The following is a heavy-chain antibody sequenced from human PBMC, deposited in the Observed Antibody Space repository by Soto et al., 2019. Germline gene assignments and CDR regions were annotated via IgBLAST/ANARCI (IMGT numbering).Heavy chain of an antibody. CDR3: ARSIRLWGPNYYYGMDV. CDR2: IIPIFGTA. D-gene: IGHD5-18*01. Sequence: GASVKVSCKASGGTFSSYAISWVRQAPGQGLEWMGGIIPIFGTANYAQKFQGRVTITADESTSTAYMELSSLRSEDTAVYYCARSIRLWGPNYYYGMDVWGQGTTVTVSS. J-gene: IGHJ6*02. CDR1: GGTFSSYA. V-gene: IGHV1-69*13.